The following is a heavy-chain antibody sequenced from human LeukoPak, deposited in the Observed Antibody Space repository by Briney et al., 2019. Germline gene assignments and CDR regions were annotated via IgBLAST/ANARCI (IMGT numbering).Heavy chain of an antibody. V-gene: IGHV3-53*01. CDR1: GFTVSSNF. J-gene: IGHJ6*02. D-gene: IGHD3-10*01. CDR3: ANLIIDGPRYYYYGMDV. CDR2: IYSGGTT. Sequence: GGSLRLSCAASGFTVSSNFMTWVRQAPGKGLEWVSVIYSGGTTYYADSVTGRLTISRDNSKNTLYLQMNSLRAEDTAVYYCANLIIDGPRYYYYGMDVWGQGTTVTVSS.